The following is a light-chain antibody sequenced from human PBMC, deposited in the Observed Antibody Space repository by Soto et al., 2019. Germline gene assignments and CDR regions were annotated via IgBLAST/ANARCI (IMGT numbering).Light chain of an antibody. CDR1: QGISSF. CDR2: AAS. CDR3: QQVESYPST. V-gene: IGKV1-9*01. J-gene: IGKJ4*01. Sequence: IQVTQTPSSLSASVGDRVTITCRASQGISSFLAWYQQKPGKAPKLLIYAASSLQSGVPSRFSGSGFGTDFTLTITSLQPEDFATYYCQQVESYPSTFGGGTMVDI.